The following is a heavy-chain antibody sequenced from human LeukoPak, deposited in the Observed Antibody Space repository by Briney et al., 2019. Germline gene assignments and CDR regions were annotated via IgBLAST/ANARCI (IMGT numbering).Heavy chain of an antibody. J-gene: IGHJ3*02. CDR1: GFTFSSYS. V-gene: IGHV3-21*01. CDR2: ISSSSSYI. D-gene: IGHD3-22*01. CDR3: ASEKTYYYDSSDAFDI. Sequence: GGSLRLSCAASGFTFSSYSMNWVRQAPGKGLEWVSSISSSSSYIYYADSVKGRFTISRDNSKNTLYLQMNSLRAEDTAVYYCASEKTYYYDSSDAFDIWGQGTMVTVSS.